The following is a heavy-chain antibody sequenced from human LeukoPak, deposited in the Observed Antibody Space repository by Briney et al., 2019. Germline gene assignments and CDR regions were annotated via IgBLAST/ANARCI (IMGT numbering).Heavy chain of an antibody. J-gene: IGHJ2*01. CDR3: ARWYFWSGYFLRYFDL. CDR1: GLSVSSNY. D-gene: IGHD3-3*01. Sequence: PGGSLRLSCAASGLSVSSNYMNWVRHGPGKGLEWVSVIYSGGSTDYADSVKGRFTISRDNSKNTLYLQMNSLRAEDTAVYYCARWYFWSGYFLRYFDLWGRGTLVTVSS. CDR2: IYSGGST. V-gene: IGHV3-53*01.